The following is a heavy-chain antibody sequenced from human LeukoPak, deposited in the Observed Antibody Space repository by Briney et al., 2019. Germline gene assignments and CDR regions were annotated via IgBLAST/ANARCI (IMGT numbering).Heavy chain of an antibody. CDR1: GGSFSGYY. J-gene: IGHJ4*02. V-gene: IGHV4-34*01. Sequence: SETLSLTCAVYGGSFSGYYWSWIRQPPGKGLEWIGEINHSGSTNYNPSLKSRVTISVDTSKNQFSLKLSSATAADTAVYYCARAVVVPAAHIDYWGQGTLVTVSS. D-gene: IGHD2-2*01. CDR2: INHSGST. CDR3: ARAVVVPAAHIDY.